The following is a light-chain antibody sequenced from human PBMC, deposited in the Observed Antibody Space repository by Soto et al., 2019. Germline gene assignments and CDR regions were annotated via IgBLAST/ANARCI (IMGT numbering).Light chain of an antibody. CDR3: QQYYSYMWT. Sequence: DIQMTQSPSSLSASVGDRVTITCRASQSISSSLVWYQQEPGKVPKLLIYAATTLQSGVPSRFSGSGSGTEFTLTISSLQPDDFATFYCQQYYSYMWTFGQGTKVDIK. J-gene: IGKJ1*01. CDR2: AAT. V-gene: IGKV1-5*01. CDR1: QSISSS.